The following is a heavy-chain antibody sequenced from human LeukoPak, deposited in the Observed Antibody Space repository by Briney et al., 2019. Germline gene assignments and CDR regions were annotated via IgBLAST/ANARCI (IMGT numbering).Heavy chain of an antibody. Sequence: ASVKVSCKASGGTFSSYAINWVRQAPGQGLEWMGWINAYNGNTNYAQKVQGRVTMTTDTSTSTAYMELRSLTSDDTAVYYCARDGFRGPADYWGQGTLVTVSS. CDR3: ARDGFRGPADY. V-gene: IGHV1-18*01. D-gene: IGHD3-16*01. CDR1: GGTFSSYA. CDR2: INAYNGNT. J-gene: IGHJ4*02.